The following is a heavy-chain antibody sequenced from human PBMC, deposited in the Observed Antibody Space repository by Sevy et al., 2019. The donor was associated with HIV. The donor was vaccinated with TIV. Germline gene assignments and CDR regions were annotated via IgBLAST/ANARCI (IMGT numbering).Heavy chain of an antibody. CDR3: AKDKSSSGYYNFDY. D-gene: IGHD3-22*01. CDR2: ISWNGGSI. J-gene: IGHJ4*02. V-gene: IGHV3-9*01. CDR1: GFTFDDYA. Sequence: GGSLRLSCAASGFTFDDYAMHWVRQAPGKGLEWVSGISWNGGSIGYADSVKGRFTISRDNAKNSLYLQMNSLRAEDTALYYCAKDKSSSGYYNFDYWGQGTLVTVSS.